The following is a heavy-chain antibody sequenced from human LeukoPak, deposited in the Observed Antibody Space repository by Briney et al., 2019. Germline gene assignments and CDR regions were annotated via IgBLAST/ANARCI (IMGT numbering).Heavy chain of an antibody. CDR3: AKARYTSGWYVFDY. J-gene: IGHJ4*02. CDR1: GSPFSSIP. V-gene: IGHV3-23*01. D-gene: IGHD6-19*01. Sequence: GGSLDFLFEAPGSPFSSIPLPWFGRAQGKGLNWSPSISGSGGPTFYADSVKGRFTISRDNSKSTLFLQMNSLRAEDTAIYYCAKARYTSGWYVFDYWGRGTQVTVSS. CDR2: ISGSGGPT.